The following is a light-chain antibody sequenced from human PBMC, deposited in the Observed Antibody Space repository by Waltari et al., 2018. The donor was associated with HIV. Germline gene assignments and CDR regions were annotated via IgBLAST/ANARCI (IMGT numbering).Light chain of an antibody. CDR3: SSYTSSSPWV. CDR2: EVS. J-gene: IGLJ3*02. CDR1: SSDVGRYNR. V-gene: IGLV2-18*02. Sequence: QSALTQPPSVSGSPGQSVTISCTGTSSDVGRYNRVSWYQQPPGPAPKLSIYEVSNRPSGVPDRFSGSKSGNTASLTISGLQAEDEADYYCSSYTSSSPWVFGGGTKLTVL.